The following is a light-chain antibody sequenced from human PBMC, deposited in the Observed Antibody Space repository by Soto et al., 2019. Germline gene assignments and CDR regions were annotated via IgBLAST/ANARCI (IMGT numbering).Light chain of an antibody. CDR1: QGISTY. Sequence: DIQMTQSPSSLSASAGDRVTITCRASQGISTYLNWYQQKPGKAPKLLIYAASSLQSGVPSRFSGSGSETDFTLTISSLQPEDFATYSCQQSYSTTWTFGQGTKVEIK. J-gene: IGKJ1*01. CDR3: QQSYSTTWT. CDR2: AAS. V-gene: IGKV1-39*01.